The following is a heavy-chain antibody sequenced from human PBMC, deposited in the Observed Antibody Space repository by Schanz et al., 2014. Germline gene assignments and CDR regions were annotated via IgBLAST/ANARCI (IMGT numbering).Heavy chain of an antibody. CDR3: ARGIGGYGANNYFDY. V-gene: IGHV1-3*04. J-gene: IGHJ4*02. CDR2: INTGSGDT. D-gene: IGHD5-12*01. CDR1: EYSFTSYS. Sequence: QVHLVQSGAEVKRPGASVKVSCKASEYSFTSYSMHWVRQAPGQRLEWMGWINTGSGDTKYSQNFQGRVTITRDTSASTAYMELSSLRSEETAVYSCARGIGGYGANNYFDYWGQGTLVTVSS.